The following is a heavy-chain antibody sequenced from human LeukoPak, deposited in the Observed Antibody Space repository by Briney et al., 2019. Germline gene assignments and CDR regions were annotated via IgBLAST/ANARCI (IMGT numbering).Heavy chain of an antibody. D-gene: IGHD1-26*01. CDR1: GFSFSSYS. CDR3: AKRGAEVGATVAPGDY. J-gene: IGHJ4*02. CDR2: ISSSSSTI. V-gene: IGHV3-48*01. Sequence: GGSLRLSCAASGFSFSSYSMNWARRSPGKGLEWDSYISSSSSTISYADSVKGRFTISRDNAKNSLYLQMNSLRAEDTAVYYCAKRGAEVGATVAPGDYWGQGTLVTVSS.